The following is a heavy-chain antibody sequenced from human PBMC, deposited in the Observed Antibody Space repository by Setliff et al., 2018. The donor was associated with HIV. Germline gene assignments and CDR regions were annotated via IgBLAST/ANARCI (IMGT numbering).Heavy chain of an antibody. CDR2: IIPIFGTA. D-gene: IGHD4-4*01. Sequence: ASVKVSCKASGGTFSSYAISWVRQAPGQGLEWMGGIIPIFGTANYAQKFQGRVTITADESTSTAYMELSSLRSGDTAVYYCAPIDPFPHDYSNSSFDYWGQGTLVTVSS. J-gene: IGHJ4*02. V-gene: IGHV1-69*13. CDR1: GGTFSSYA. CDR3: APIDPFPHDYSNSSFDY.